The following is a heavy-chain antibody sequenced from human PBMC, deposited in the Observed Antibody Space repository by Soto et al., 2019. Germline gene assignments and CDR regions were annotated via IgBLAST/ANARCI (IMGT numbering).Heavy chain of an antibody. CDR1: GGSISSYY. J-gene: IGHJ4*02. Sequence: ASETLSLTCTVSGGSISSYYWSWIRQPPGKGLEWIGYIYYSGSTNYNPSLKSRVTISVDTSKNQFSLKLSSVTAADTAVYYCARDRRTVKGYYFDYWGQGTLVTVSS. D-gene: IGHD4-4*01. V-gene: IGHV4-59*01. CDR3: ARDRRTVKGYYFDY. CDR2: IYYSGST.